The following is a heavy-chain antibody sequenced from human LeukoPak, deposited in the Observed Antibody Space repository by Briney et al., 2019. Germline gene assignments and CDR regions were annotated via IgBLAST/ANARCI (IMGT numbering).Heavy chain of an antibody. V-gene: IGHV3-9*01. CDR1: GFTFDDYA. CDR3: ARAGVAGPPQAYFDY. CDR2: ISWNSGSI. Sequence: GGSLRLSCAASGFTFDDYAMHWVRQAPGKGLEWVSGISWNSGSIGYADSVKGRFTISRDNAKNSLYLQMNSLRAEATAVYYCARAGVAGPPQAYFDYWGQGTLVTVSS. D-gene: IGHD6-19*01. J-gene: IGHJ4*02.